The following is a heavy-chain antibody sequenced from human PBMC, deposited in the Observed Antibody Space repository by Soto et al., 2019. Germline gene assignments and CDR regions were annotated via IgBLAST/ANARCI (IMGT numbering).Heavy chain of an antibody. CDR3: ARGGYGDYVVDY. Sequence: PSETLSLTCTVSGGSISNFYWSWIRQPPGKGLEWIGYIYYSGSTNYNPSLKSRVTISVDTSKNQFSLKLSSVTAADTAVYYCARGGYGDYVVDYWGQGTLVTVSS. CDR1: GGSISNFY. J-gene: IGHJ4*02. D-gene: IGHD4-17*01. V-gene: IGHV4-59*01. CDR2: IYYSGST.